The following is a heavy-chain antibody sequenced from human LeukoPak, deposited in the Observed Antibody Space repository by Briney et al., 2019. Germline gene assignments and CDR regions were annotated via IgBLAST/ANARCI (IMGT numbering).Heavy chain of an antibody. CDR1: GFTFSSYA. Sequence: PGGSLRLSCAASGFTFSSYAMSWVRQAPGKGLEWVSAISGSGGSTYYADSVKGRFTISRDNSKNTLYLQMNSLRAEDTAVYYCAKCRLVVVAAHSEGGFDYWGQGTLVTASS. D-gene: IGHD2-15*01. CDR3: AKCRLVVVAAHSEGGFDY. CDR2: ISGSGGST. J-gene: IGHJ4*02. V-gene: IGHV3-23*01.